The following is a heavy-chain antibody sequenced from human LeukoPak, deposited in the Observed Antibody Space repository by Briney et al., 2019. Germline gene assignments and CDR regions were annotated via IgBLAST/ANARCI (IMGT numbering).Heavy chain of an antibody. J-gene: IGHJ4*02. CDR1: GYSFTAFY. Sequence: AAVKISCKASGYSFTAFYPHWVRQAPGQGLQWMGWIHSRSGDTTYTQKFQGRVTLTRDHCTSTAYMDLSIFRSDDTAVYYCARDGDYGTGSYYRGCIDSWGQGTPVTVSP. CDR3: ARDGDYGTGSYYRGCIDS. D-gene: IGHD3-10*01. V-gene: IGHV1-2*02. CDR2: IHSRSGDT.